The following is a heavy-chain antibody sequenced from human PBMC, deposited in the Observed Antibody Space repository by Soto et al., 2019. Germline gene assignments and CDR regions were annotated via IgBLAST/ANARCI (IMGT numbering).Heavy chain of an antibody. CDR1: GYTLTEFS. CDR2: FDPEEGET. D-gene: IGHD3-10*01. J-gene: IGHJ6*03. Sequence: GASVKVSCKVSGYTLTEFSMHWVRQAPGKGLEWMGGFDPEEGETIYAQKFQGRVTMTEDTSTDTAYMELSSLRSEDTAVYYCATAPSRFRGVIRGYYYMDVWGKGTTVPVSS. CDR3: ATAPSRFRGVIRGYYYMDV. V-gene: IGHV1-24*01.